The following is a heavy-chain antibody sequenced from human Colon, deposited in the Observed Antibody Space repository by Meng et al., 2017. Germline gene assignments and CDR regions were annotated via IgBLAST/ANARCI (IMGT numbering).Heavy chain of an antibody. Sequence: QSVAWVKKPGASVKVSCKASGYTFSSPGISWVRQAPGQGLEWMGWVSVYTTNYARKFQDRVAMTTDTSTSTAYMELRSLRSDDTAVYYCARTPFGGAVGTIGNWFDPWGQGTLVTVSS. V-gene: IGHV1-18*01. CDR1: GYTFSSPG. D-gene: IGHD3-16*01. CDR3: ARTPFGGAVGTIGNWFDP. J-gene: IGHJ5*02. CDR2: VSVYTT.